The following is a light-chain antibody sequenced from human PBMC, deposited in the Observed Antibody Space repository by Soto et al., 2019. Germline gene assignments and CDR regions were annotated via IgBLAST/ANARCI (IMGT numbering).Light chain of an antibody. J-gene: IGKJ1*01. V-gene: IGKV1-5*03. Sequence: DIQMTRSPSTLSASVGDRVTITCRARQSISSWLACSQQKPGKAPKLLIYKASSLESGVPSRFSGSRSGTEFTLTILSLQPDDFATYYCQQCNNYAWTFGQGTRVEIK. CDR3: QQCNNYAWT. CDR2: KAS. CDR1: QSISSW.